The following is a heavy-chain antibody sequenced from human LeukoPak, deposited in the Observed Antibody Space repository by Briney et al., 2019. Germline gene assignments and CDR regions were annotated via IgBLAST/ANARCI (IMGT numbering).Heavy chain of an antibody. J-gene: IGHJ4*02. CDR3: ARMDRGAYNSPYYFDY. V-gene: IGHV3-48*02. CDR1: GFTFSSYS. CDR2: ISSSGTTI. D-gene: IGHD5-24*01. Sequence: GGSLILSCAASGFTFSSYSMNWVRYTPGKGLQWVSYISSSGTTIYYADSVKGRFTISRDNVKNSLYLQMDSLRDEDTAIYYCARMDRGAYNSPYYFDYWGQGTLVTVSS.